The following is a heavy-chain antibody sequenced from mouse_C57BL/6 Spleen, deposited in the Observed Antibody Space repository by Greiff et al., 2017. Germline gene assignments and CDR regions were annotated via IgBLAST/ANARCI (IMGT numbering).Heavy chain of an antibody. D-gene: IGHD2-3*01. CDR2: INPSNGGT. CDR1: GYTFTSYW. V-gene: IGHV1-53*01. CDR3: ARWGPWVYDGYYAMDY. Sequence: QVHVKQPGTELVKPGASVKLSCKASGYTFTSYWMHWVKQRPGQGLEWIGNINPSNGGTNYNEKFKSKATLTVDKSSSTAYMQLSSLTSEDSAVYYCARWGPWVYDGYYAMDYWGQGTSVTVSS. J-gene: IGHJ4*01.